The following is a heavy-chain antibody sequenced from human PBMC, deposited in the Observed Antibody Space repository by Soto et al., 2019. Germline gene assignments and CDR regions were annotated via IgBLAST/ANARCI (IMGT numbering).Heavy chain of an antibody. J-gene: IGHJ3*02. CDR3: AKSRLGLYGVTQRGAFDI. D-gene: IGHD4-17*01. Sequence: GGSLRLSCAASGFTFSSYAMSWVRQAPGKGLEWVSAISGSGGSTYYADSVKGRFTISRDNSKNTLYLQMNSLRAEDTAVYYCAKSRLGLYGVTQRGAFDIWGQGTMVTVSS. CDR2: ISGSGGST. CDR1: GFTFSSYA. V-gene: IGHV3-23*01.